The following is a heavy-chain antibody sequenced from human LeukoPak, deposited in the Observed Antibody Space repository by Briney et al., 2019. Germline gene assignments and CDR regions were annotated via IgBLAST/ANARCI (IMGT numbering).Heavy chain of an antibody. CDR1: GYTFTSYG. CDR2: ISAYNGNT. CDR3: ARALRQHCSSTSCSNDAFDI. V-gene: IGHV1-18*01. J-gene: IGHJ3*02. D-gene: IGHD2-2*01. Sequence: ASVKVSCKASGYTFTSYGISWVRQAPGQGLEWMGWISAYNGNTNYAQKLQGRVTMTTDTSTSTAYMELRSLRSDDTAVYYCARALRQHCSSTSCSNDAFDIWGQGTMVTVSS.